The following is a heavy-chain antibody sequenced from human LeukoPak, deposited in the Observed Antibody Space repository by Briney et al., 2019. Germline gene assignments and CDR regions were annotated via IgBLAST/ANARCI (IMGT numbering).Heavy chain of an antibody. Sequence: GRSLRLSCAASGFTFSSYAMHWVRQAPGKGLEWVAVISYDGSNKYYADSVKGRFTISRDNSKNTLYLQMNSLRAEDTAVYYCARELRYFDWLLNGFDYWGQGTLVTVSP. CDR2: ISYDGSNK. J-gene: IGHJ4*02. V-gene: IGHV3-30-3*01. D-gene: IGHD3-9*01. CDR3: ARELRYFDWLLNGFDY. CDR1: GFTFSSYA.